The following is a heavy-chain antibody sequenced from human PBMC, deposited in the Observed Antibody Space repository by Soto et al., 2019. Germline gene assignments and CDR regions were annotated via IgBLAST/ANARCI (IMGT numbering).Heavy chain of an antibody. CDR3: ARETRSIGWRAAAGTIDY. CDR1: GGTFSSYT. V-gene: IGHV1-69*08. Sequence: QVQLVQSGAEVKKPGSSVKVSCKASGGTFSSYTISWVRQAPGQGLEWMGRIIPILGIANYAQQFQVRVTITADKSTSTAYMVLSSLGAEDTAVYYCARETRSIGWRAAAGTIDYWGQGTLVTVSS. CDR2: IIPILGIA. D-gene: IGHD6-13*01. J-gene: IGHJ4*02.